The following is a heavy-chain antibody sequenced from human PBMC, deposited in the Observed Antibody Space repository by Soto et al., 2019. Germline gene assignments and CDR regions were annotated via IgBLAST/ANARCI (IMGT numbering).Heavy chain of an antibody. CDR3: AREHYYDSSGYPYYFDY. Sequence: SGPTLVNPTQTLTLTCTFSGFSLSTSGMRVSWIRQPPGKALEWLARIDWDDDKFYSTSLKTRLTISKGTSKNQVVLTMTNMDPVDTATYYCAREHYYDSSGYPYYFDYWGQGTLVTVSS. J-gene: IGHJ4*02. CDR2: IDWDDDK. V-gene: IGHV2-70*04. CDR1: GFSLSTSGMR. D-gene: IGHD3-22*01.